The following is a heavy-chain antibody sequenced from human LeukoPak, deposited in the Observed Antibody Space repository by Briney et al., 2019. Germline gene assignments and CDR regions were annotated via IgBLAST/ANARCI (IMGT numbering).Heavy chain of an antibody. J-gene: IGHJ6*04. CDR1: GFTFSSYE. Sequence: GGSLRLSCAASGFTFSSYEMNWVRQAPGKGLEWVSYVSSSGSTIYYADSVEGRFTFSRDNAKNSLYLQMNSLRAEDTAVYYCAELGITMIGGVWGKGTTVTISS. CDR3: AELGITMIGGV. V-gene: IGHV3-48*03. CDR2: VSSSGSTI. D-gene: IGHD3-10*02.